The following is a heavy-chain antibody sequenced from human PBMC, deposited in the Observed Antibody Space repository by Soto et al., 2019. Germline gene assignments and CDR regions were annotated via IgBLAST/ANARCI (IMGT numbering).Heavy chain of an antibody. CDR1: GGTFSSYA. V-gene: IGHV1-69*01. Sequence: QVQLVQSGAEVKKPGSSVKVSCKASGGTFSSYAISWVRQAPGQGLEWMGGIIPIFGTANYAQKFQGRVTITADESMSTAYMELSSLRSEDTAVYYCARGGVNYYDSSGYYDDAFDIWGQGTMVTVSS. D-gene: IGHD3-22*01. CDR2: IIPIFGTA. CDR3: ARGGVNYYDSSGYYDDAFDI. J-gene: IGHJ3*02.